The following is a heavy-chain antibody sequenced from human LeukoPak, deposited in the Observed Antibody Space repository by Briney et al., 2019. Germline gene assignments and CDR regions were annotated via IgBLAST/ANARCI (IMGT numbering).Heavy chain of an antibody. Sequence: ASVKVSCKASGGTFSSYAISWVRQAPGQGLEWMGRIIPILGIANYAQKFQGRVTITAGKSTSTAYMELSSLRSEDTAVYYCARVVVPAAKVPWFDPWGQGTLVTVSS. CDR1: GGTFSSYA. D-gene: IGHD2-2*01. J-gene: IGHJ5*02. CDR2: IIPILGIA. CDR3: ARVVVPAAKVPWFDP. V-gene: IGHV1-69*04.